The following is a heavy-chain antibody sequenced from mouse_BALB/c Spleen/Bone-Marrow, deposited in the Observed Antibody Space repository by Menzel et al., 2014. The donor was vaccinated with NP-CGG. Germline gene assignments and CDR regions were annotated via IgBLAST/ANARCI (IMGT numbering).Heavy chain of an antibody. V-gene: IGHV4-1*02. CDR1: GFDFSRYW. Sequence: EVKVVESGGGLVQPGGSLKLSCAASGFDFSRYWMSWVRQAPGKGLEWIGEINPDSSTINYTSSLKDKFIISRDNAKNTLYLQMSKVRSEDTALYCGARGYYDYPAWFAYWGQGTLVTVSA. J-gene: IGHJ3*01. CDR3: ARGYYDYPAWFAY. D-gene: IGHD2-4*01. CDR2: INPDSSTI.